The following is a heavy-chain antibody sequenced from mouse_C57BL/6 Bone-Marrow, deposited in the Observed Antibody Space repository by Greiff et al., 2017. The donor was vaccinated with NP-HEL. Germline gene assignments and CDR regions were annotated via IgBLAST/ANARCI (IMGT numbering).Heavy chain of an antibody. CDR2: INPNNGGT. J-gene: IGHJ4*01. D-gene: IGHD3-2*02. Sequence: EVQLQQSGPELVKPGASVKISCKASGYTFTDYYMNWVKQSHGKSLEWIGDINPNNGGTSYNQKLKGKATLTVDKSSSTAYMELRSRTAEDSAVYYCARSGREGAQATSAMDYWGQGTSVTVSS. CDR1: GYTFTDYY. V-gene: IGHV1-26*01. CDR3: ARSGREGAQATSAMDY.